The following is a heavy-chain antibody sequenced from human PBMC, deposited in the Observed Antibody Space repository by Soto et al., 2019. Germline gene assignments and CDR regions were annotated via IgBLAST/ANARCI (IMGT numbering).Heavy chain of an antibody. D-gene: IGHD6-6*01. CDR3: AGDGGSSLTYYYYYMDV. Sequence: GGSLRLSCAASGFTFSSYGMQWVRQAPGKGLEWVAVIWYDGSNKYYADSVKGRFTISRDNSKNTLYLQMNSLRAEDTAVYYCAGDGGSSLTYYYYYMDVWGKGTTVTVS. V-gene: IGHV3-33*01. CDR2: IWYDGSNK. J-gene: IGHJ6*03. CDR1: GFTFSSYG.